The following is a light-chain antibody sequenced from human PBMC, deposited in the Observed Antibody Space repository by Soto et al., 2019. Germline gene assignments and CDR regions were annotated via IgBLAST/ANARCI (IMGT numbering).Light chain of an antibody. V-gene: IGKV4-1*01. CDR1: QSVLYSSNNKNY. CDR2: RAS. Sequence: DIVMTQSPDSLAVSLGERATINCKSSQSVLYSSNNKNYLAWYQQKAGQRPKLLIYRASTRESGVPDRISGSGSGTDFTLTISSLQAEDVAVYYCQQYYTAIAFGQGTRLEI. CDR3: QQYYTAIA. J-gene: IGKJ5*01.